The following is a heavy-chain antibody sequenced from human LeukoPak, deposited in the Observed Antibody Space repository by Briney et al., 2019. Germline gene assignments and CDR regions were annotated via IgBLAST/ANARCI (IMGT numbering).Heavy chain of an antibody. CDR2: IIPLFGSA. V-gene: IGHV1-69*01. CDR3: ARWCLQEPRYYYDSSGCVDY. CDR1: GGTFSNYA. Sequence: SVKVSCKASGGTFSNYAISWVRQAPGQGLEWMGGIIPLFGSADYAQKFQGRVTFTADESTSTAYMELRSLRSDDTAVYYCARWCLQEPRYYYDSSGCVDYWGQGTLVTVSS. D-gene: IGHD3-22*01. J-gene: IGHJ4*02.